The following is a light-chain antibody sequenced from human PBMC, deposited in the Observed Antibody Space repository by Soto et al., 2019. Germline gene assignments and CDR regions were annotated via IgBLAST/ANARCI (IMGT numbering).Light chain of an antibody. CDR1: QNVSTY. CDR3: QPRTNWLT. J-gene: IGKJ3*01. Sequence: EIVLTQSPATLSLSPGERVTLSCRASQNVSTYLAWYQQKPGQAPRLLIYDASDRATGIPARFSGSGSGTDFTLTISTPAPDHSAVYYCQPRTNWLTFGPGTKVDLK. V-gene: IGKV3-11*01. CDR2: DAS.